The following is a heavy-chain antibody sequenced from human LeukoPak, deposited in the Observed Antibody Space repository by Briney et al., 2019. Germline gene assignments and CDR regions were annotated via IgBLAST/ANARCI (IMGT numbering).Heavy chain of an antibody. D-gene: IGHD3-10*01. CDR2: ISYDGSNK. CDR3: ARDVLVRGVIPND. J-gene: IGHJ4*02. CDR1: GFTFSSYS. V-gene: IGHV3-30*03. Sequence: GGSLRLSCAASGFTFSSYSMNWVRQAPGKGLEWVAVISYDGSNKYYADSVKGRFTISRDNSKNTLYLQMNSLRAEDTAVYYCARDVLVRGVIPNDWGQGTLVTVSS.